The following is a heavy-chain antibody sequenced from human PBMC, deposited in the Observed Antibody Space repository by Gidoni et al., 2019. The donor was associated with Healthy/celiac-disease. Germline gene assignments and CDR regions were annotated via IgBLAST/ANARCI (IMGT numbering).Heavy chain of an antibody. CDR3: TRGVLLWFGEAHFDY. CDR2: IRSKAYGGTT. J-gene: IGHJ4*02. D-gene: IGHD3-10*01. V-gene: IGHV3-49*03. Sequence: EVQLVESGGGLVQPGRSLRLSCTASGFTFGDYAISWIRQAPGKGLEWVGFIRSKAYGGTTEYAASVKGRFTISRDDSKSIAYLQMNSLKTEDTAVYYCTRGVLLWFGEAHFDYWGQGTLVTVSS. CDR1: GFTFGDYA.